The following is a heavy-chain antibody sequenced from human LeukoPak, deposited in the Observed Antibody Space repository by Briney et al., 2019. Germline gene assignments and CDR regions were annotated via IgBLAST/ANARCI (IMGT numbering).Heavy chain of an antibody. CDR2: IYYSGST. CDR1: GGSISSGGYY. Sequence: PSETLSLTCTVSGGSISSGGYYWSWIRQHPGKGLEWIGYIYYSGSTNYNPSLKSRVTISVDTSKNQFSLKLSSVTAADTAVYYCARGPPPRPARTYYFDYWGQGTLVTVSS. CDR3: ARGPPPRPARTYYFDY. J-gene: IGHJ4*02. V-gene: IGHV4-61*08. D-gene: IGHD6-6*01.